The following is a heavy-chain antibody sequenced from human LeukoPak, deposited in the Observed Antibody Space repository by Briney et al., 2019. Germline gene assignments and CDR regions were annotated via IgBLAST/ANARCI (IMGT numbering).Heavy chain of an antibody. CDR2: INPNSGDT. V-gene: IGHV1-2*02. CDR1: GYTFTGYY. CDR3: ARGLAGYNWNDAGFDS. D-gene: IGHD1-20*01. J-gene: IGHJ4*02. Sequence: ASVKVSCKASGYTFTGYYMHWVRQAPGQGLEWLGWINPNSGDTNFAQKFQGRVTMTRDTSISTAYMELSRLRSDDTAVYYCARGLAGYNWNDAGFDSWGQGTLVTVSS.